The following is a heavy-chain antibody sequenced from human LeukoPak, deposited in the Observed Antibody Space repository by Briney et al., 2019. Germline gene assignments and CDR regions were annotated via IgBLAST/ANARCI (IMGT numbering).Heavy chain of an antibody. Sequence: GSLRLSCAASGFTISSYAMHWVRQAPGKGLEWVAVISFDGSNQYYADSVKGRLTTSRDNSKNTLYLQMNSLRAEDTAVYYCAREWVVPAAGGMDVWGPGTTVTVSS. CDR3: AREWVVPAAGGMDV. V-gene: IGHV3-30-3*01. J-gene: IGHJ6*02. D-gene: IGHD2-2*01. CDR2: ISFDGSNQ. CDR1: GFTISSYA.